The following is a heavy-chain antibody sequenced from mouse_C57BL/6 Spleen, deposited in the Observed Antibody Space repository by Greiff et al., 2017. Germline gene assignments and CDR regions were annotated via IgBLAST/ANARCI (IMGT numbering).Heavy chain of an antibody. CDR2: IYPSDSDT. CDR3: AREYYGYDGYFDY. Sequence: QVQLQQPGAELVRPGSSVKLSCKASGYTFTSYWMEWVKQRPGQGLEWIGNIYPSDSDTHYNQKFKDKATLTVDKSSSAAYMQLSSLTSEDSAVYYYAREYYGYDGYFDYWGQGTTLTVSS. V-gene: IGHV1-61*01. CDR1: GYTFTSYW. J-gene: IGHJ2*01. D-gene: IGHD2-2*01.